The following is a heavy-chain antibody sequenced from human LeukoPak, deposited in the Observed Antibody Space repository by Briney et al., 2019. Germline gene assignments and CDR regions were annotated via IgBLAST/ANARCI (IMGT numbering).Heavy chain of an antibody. J-gene: IGHJ4*02. CDR2: IYYSGST. Sequence: SETLSLTCSVSGGSISSSSYYWGWIRQPPGKGLEWIGSIYYSGSTYYNPSLKSRVTISVDTSKNQFSLKLSSVTAADTAVYYCARLVGTMVRGDIDYWGQGTLVTVSS. CDR3: ARLVGTMVRGDIDY. V-gene: IGHV4-39*07. D-gene: IGHD3-10*01. CDR1: GGSISSSSYY.